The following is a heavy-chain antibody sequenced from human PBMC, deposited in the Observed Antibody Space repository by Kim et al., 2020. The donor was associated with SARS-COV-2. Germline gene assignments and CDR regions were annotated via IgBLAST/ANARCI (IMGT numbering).Heavy chain of an antibody. CDR1: GGTFSSYA. Sequence: SVKVSCKASGGTFSSYAISWVRQAPGQGLEWMGGIIPIFGTANYAQKFQGRVTITADESTSTAYMELSSLRSEDTAVYYCARDDPRYCSSTSCYTLNPTLEYWGQGALVTVSS. J-gene: IGHJ4*02. V-gene: IGHV1-69*13. CDR2: IIPIFGTA. D-gene: IGHD2-2*02. CDR3: ARDDPRYCSSTSCYTLNPTLEY.